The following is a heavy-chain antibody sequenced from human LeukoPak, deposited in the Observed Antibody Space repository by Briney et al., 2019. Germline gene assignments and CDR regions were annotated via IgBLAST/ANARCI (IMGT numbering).Heavy chain of an antibody. CDR1: GASITNYY. CDR3: ARFRSAADHPDS. Sequence: SETLSLTCTVSGASITNYYWSWIRQPPGKGLEWIGYISHTGITNYNPSLESRVIILADTSRNQFSLKLTFMTAADTAVYYCARFRSAADHPDSWGQGTLVTVSS. J-gene: IGHJ4*02. CDR2: ISHTGIT. D-gene: IGHD1-14*01. V-gene: IGHV4-59*01.